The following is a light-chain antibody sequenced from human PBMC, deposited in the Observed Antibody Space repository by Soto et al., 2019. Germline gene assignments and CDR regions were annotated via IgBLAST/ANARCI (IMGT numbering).Light chain of an antibody. CDR3: QQYKSLYT. J-gene: IGKJ2*01. CDR1: QSISGW. Sequence: IQRAQSPSTLYASLGARSTITCRASQSISGWLAWYQQKPGKAPKLLIHKVSSLQSGVPSRFSCSGSGTEFTLSINSLQPDDFSTYFCQQYKSLYTFGQGTKVDIK. CDR2: KVS. V-gene: IGKV1-5*03.